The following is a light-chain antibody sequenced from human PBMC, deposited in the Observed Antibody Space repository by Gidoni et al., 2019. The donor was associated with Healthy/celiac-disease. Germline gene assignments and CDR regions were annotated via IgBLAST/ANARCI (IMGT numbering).Light chain of an antibody. CDR2: DDS. CDR3: QVWDSSSDHVV. CDR1: NIGSKS. Sequence: YVLTQHPSASVAPGPPARITRGGHNIGSKSVHWYQQKPGQAPVLVVYDDSDRPSGIPERFSGSNSGNTATLTISRVEAGDEADYYCQVWDSSSDHVVFGGGTKLTVL. J-gene: IGLJ2*01. V-gene: IGLV3-21*02.